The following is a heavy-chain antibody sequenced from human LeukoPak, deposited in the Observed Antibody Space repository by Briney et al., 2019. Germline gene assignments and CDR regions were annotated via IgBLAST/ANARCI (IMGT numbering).Heavy chain of an antibody. CDR2: ISNSGGST. CDR1: GFSFSSYA. J-gene: IGHJ4*02. CDR3: AKGTDYGGNLCYFDY. Sequence: PGGSLILSCADSGFSFSSYAMSWVRQAPGKGLEWVSGISNSGGSTNYADSVKGRFTISRDNSKNTLYLQMNSLRAEDTAVYYCAKGTDYGGNLCYFDYWGQGTLVTVSS. D-gene: IGHD4-23*01. V-gene: IGHV3-23*01.